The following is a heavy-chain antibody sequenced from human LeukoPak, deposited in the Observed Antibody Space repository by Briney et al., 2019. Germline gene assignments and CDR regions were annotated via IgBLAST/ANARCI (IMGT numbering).Heavy chain of an antibody. CDR1: GFTFSSYS. J-gene: IGHJ4*02. Sequence: PGGSLRLSWAASGFTFSSYSMNWVRQAPGKGLEWVSSISSSSSYIYYADSVKGRFTISRDNAKNSLYLQMNSLRAEDTAVYYCARDPPPSSIPFDYWGQGTLVTVSS. D-gene: IGHD2-21*01. CDR3: ARDPPPSSIPFDY. CDR2: ISSSSSYI. V-gene: IGHV3-21*01.